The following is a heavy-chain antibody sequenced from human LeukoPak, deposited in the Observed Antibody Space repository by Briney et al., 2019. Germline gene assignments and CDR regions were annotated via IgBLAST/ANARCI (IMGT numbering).Heavy chain of an antibody. CDR1: GFSFSSYE. D-gene: IGHD4-17*01. V-gene: IGHV3-48*03. CDR3: AGIDDYDVSDYFDY. J-gene: IGHJ4*02. Sequence: GGSLRLSCAASGFSFSSYEMNWVRQAPGKGLEWVSYISGSGSAINYADSVKGRFTISRDNAKNSLYLQMNSLRAEDTAVYYCAGIDDYDVSDYFDYWGQGTLVTVSS. CDR2: ISGSGSAI.